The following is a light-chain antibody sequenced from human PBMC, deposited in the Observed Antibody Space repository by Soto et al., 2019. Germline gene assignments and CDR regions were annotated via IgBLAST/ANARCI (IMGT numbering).Light chain of an antibody. V-gene: IGLV2-23*01. CDR3: CSYAGGRTFV. Sequence: QSALTQPASVSGSPGQSITVSCTGTSSDVGAYNLVSWYQQHPGKAPRLIIYEGTKRPSGISHRFSGSKSDNTASLTISGLRAEDEAHYHCCSYAGGRTFVFGGGTQLTVL. CDR1: SSDVGAYNL. CDR2: EGT. J-gene: IGLJ7*01.